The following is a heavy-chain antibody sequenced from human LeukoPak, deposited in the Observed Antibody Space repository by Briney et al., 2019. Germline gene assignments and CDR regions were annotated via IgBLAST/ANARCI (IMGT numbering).Heavy chain of an antibody. CDR2: IYYSGST. CDR1: GGSISSYY. V-gene: IGHV4-59*01. Sequence: PSETLSLTCTVSGGSISSYYWSWIRQPPGKGLEWIGYIYYSGSTNYNPSLKSRVTISVDTSKNQFSLKLSSVTAADTAVYYCARDASYCSSTSCPYFDYWGQGTLVTVSS. D-gene: IGHD2-2*01. CDR3: ARDASYCSSTSCPYFDY. J-gene: IGHJ4*02.